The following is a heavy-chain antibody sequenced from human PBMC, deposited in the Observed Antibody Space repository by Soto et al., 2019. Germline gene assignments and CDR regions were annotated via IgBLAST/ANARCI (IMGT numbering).Heavy chain of an antibody. J-gene: IGHJ5*02. D-gene: IGHD3-22*01. CDR2: MSYDGSNK. Sequence: QVQLVESGGGVVQPGRSLRLSCAASGFTFSTYGMHWVRQAPGKGLEWVASMSYDGSNKQYANSVKGRFTISSDNSKNTLYRQMSGLRAEDTAVYYCAKDGDVVWLGWFDPWGQGTLVSVSS. V-gene: IGHV3-30*18. CDR3: AKDGDVVWLGWFDP. CDR1: GFTFSTYG.